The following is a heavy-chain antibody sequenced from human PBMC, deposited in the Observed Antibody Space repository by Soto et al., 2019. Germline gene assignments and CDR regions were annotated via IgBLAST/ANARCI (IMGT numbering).Heavy chain of an antibody. D-gene: IGHD5-18*01. V-gene: IGHV1-18*04. Sequence: ASVKVSCKASGYTFTSYGISWVRQAPGQGLEWMGWISAYNGNTNYAQKLQGRVTMTTDTSTSTAYMELRSLRSDDTAVYYCARDTGDTAMVMGFYYYYGMGVWGQGTTVTVSS. CDR2: ISAYNGNT. CDR3: ARDTGDTAMVMGFYYYYGMGV. J-gene: IGHJ6*02. CDR1: GYTFTSYG.